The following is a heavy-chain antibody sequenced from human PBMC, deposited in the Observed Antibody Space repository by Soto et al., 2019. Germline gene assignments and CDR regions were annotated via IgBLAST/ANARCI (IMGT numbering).Heavy chain of an antibody. J-gene: IGHJ6*02. D-gene: IGHD2-2*01. CDR2: ISGSITTI. V-gene: IGHV3-48*02. Sequence: PGGSLRLSCAASGFTFRDYSMNWVRQAPGKGLEWISYISGSITTIYYAASVKGRFTISRDNARNSLYLQMNSLRDEDTAVYYCARHDTAVVGHPIGGVDVWGPGTTVTVSS. CDR3: ARHDTAVVGHPIGGVDV. CDR1: GFTFRDYS.